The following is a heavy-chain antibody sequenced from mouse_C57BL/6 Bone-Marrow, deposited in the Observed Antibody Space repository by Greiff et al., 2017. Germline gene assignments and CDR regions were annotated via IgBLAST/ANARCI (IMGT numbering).Heavy chain of an antibody. Sequence: QVQLQQPGAELVKPGASVKLSCKASGYTFTSYWMQWVKQRPGQGLEWIGEIDPSDSYTNYNQKFKGKATLTVDTSSSTAYMQLSSLTSEDSADYYCARGDYLFDYWGQGTTLTVSS. V-gene: IGHV1-50*01. D-gene: IGHD2-4*01. CDR3: ARGDYLFDY. CDR1: GYTFTSYW. CDR2: IDPSDSYT. J-gene: IGHJ2*01.